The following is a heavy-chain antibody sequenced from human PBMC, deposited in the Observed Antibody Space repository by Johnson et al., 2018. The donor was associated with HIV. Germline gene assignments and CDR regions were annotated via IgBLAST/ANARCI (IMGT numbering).Heavy chain of an antibody. Sequence: QVLLVESGGGVVQPGRSLRLSCAASGFTFSDYYMSWIRQAPGKGLEWVSYITSSGGTVYYADSVKGRFTISRDKAKNALHLQMRSLRAEDTAVYYCAREWIGHSSSWFRYAFDIWGQGTMVTVSS. CDR3: AREWIGHSSSWFRYAFDI. D-gene: IGHD6-13*01. CDR2: ITSSGGTV. CDR1: GFTFSDYY. J-gene: IGHJ3*02. V-gene: IGHV3-11*04.